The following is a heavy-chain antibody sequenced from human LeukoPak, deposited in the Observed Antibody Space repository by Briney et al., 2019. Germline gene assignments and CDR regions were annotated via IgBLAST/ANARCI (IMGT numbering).Heavy chain of an antibody. V-gene: IGHV1-8*03. CDR1: GYTFTSYD. D-gene: IGHD3-22*01. J-gene: IGHJ3*02. CDR3: ARVYYYDSSGYSYAFDI. Sequence: ASVKVSCKASGYTFTSYDINWVRQAPGQGLEWMGWMNPNSGNTGYAQKFQGRVTITRNTSISTAYMELSSLRSEDTAVYYCARVYYYDSSGYSYAFDIWGQGTMVTVSS. CDR2: MNPNSGNT.